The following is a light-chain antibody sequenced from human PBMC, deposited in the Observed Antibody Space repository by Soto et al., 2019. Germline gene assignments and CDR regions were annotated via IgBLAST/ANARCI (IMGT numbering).Light chain of an antibody. CDR1: SSDIGGYNY. V-gene: IGLV2-14*03. CDR2: DVA. CDR3: SSYTSTNTLYV. Sequence: QSALTQPASVSGSPGQSITISCTGTSSDIGGYNYVSWYRQHPGKAPELMIYDVANRPSGVSDRFSGSKSGNTASLTISGLQTEDEADYYCSSYTSTNTLYVFGTGTKVTVL. J-gene: IGLJ1*01.